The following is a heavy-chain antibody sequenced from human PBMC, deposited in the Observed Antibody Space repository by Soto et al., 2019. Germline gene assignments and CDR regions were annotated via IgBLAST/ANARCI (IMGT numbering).Heavy chain of an antibody. Sequence: GGSLRLSCAASGFTFGSHTMAWVRQAPGKGLEWVSSISGSGGSPNYADSVQGRFTISRDNTRNTLLLVMNSLRAEDTATYYCTKARCVGDSCFVPDYWGHGTPVTVSS. CDR3: TKARCVGDSCFVPDY. CDR2: ISGSGGSP. V-gene: IGHV3-23*01. J-gene: IGHJ4*01. CDR1: GFTFGSHT. D-gene: IGHD2-21*01.